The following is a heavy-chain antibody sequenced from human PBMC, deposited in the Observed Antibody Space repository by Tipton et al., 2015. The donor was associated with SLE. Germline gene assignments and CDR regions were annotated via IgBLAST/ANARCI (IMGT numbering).Heavy chain of an antibody. CDR1: GVSISSHSHY. CDR3: ARGYCSGDVCFGRGYFDY. CDR2: IYNSGST. Sequence: TLSLTCSVSGVSISSHSHYWGWIRQPPGKGLEWIGIIYNSGSTYSSPSLKNRVTISVDTSKNQFSLKMSSVTAADTAVYYCARGYCSGDVCFGRGYFDYWGQGTQVTVSS. J-gene: IGHJ4*02. V-gene: IGHV4-39*07. D-gene: IGHD2-8*02.